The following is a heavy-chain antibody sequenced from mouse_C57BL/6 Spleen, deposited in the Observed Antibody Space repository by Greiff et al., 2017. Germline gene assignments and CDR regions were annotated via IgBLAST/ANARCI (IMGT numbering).Heavy chain of an antibody. CDR1: GFTFSDYY. Sequence: EVKLMESEGGLVQPGSSMTLSCTASGFTFSDYYMPWVRQVPEKGLEWVANINYDGSSTYYLDSLKSRFIISRDNAKNILYLQMGSLKSEDTATYYCARALTAVVAYYFGDWGQGTTLTVSS. CDR3: ARALTAVVAYYFGD. V-gene: IGHV5-16*01. CDR2: INYDGSST. J-gene: IGHJ2*01. D-gene: IGHD1-1*01.